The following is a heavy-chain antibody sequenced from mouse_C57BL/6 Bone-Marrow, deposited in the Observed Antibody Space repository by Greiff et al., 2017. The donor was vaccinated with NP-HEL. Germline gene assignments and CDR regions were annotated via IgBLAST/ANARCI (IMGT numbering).Heavy chain of an antibody. CDR3: ARRYYYGSLWYFDV. V-gene: IGHV1-64*01. CDR2: IHPNSGST. D-gene: IGHD1-1*01. CDR1: GYTFTSYW. J-gene: IGHJ1*03. Sequence: VQLQQPGAELVTPGASVKLSCKASGYTFTSYWMHWVKQRPGQGLEWIGMIHPNSGSTNYNEKFKSKATLTVDKSSSTAYMQLSSLTSEDSAVYYCARRYYYGSLWYFDVWGTGTTVTVSS.